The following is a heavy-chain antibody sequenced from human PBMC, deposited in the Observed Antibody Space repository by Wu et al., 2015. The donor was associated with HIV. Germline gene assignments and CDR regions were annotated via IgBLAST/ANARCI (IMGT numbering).Heavy chain of an antibody. CDR1: GYIFSNYD. CDR2: MNPNSGNT. V-gene: IGHV1-8*03. D-gene: IGHD2-21*01. CDR3: ARGNRGGIVMDPDAKHNYYYYMDV. J-gene: IGHJ6*03. Sequence: QVQLVQSGAEVKKPGASVKVSCKASGYIFSNYDINWVRQAPGQGLEWMGWMNPNSGNTGYAQKFQGRVTVTRDISITTAYMELSSLRSEDTAMYYCARGNRGGIVMDPDAKHNYYYYMDVWGNGTTGHRLL.